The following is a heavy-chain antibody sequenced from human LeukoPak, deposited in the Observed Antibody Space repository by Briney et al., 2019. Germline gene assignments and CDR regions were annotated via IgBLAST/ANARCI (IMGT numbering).Heavy chain of an antibody. D-gene: IGHD5-24*01. V-gene: IGHV3-53*01. CDR3: TRDQMNY. CDR2: IFSNGDT. J-gene: IGHJ4*02. Sequence: GGSLRLSCTASEFTVSKNYMLWVRQAPGKGLEWVSLIFSNGDTHYADSVKGRFTISRDTSKNTVYLQMNSLRVEDTAMYYCTRDQMNYWGQGTLVTVSS. CDR1: EFTVSKNY.